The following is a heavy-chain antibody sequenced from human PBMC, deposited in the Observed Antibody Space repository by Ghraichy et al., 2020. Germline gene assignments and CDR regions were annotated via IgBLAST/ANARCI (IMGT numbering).Heavy chain of an antibody. V-gene: IGHV3-48*02. CDR1: GFTLSSYG. CDR2: ITSSSRTI. Sequence: GGSLRLSCVGSGFTLSSYGINWVRQSPGKGLEWVSYITSSSRTISYADSVKGRFTVSRDDAQNSLYLQMNSPRDEDTAVYYCARASRVVRFFYYDGMDVWGQGTTVTVSS. D-gene: IGHD4-23*01. CDR3: ARASRVVRFFYYDGMDV. J-gene: IGHJ6*02.